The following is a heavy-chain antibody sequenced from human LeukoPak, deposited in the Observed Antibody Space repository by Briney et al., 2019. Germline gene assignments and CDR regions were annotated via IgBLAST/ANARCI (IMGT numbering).Heavy chain of an antibody. D-gene: IGHD1-26*01. CDR1: GGTFSSYT. V-gene: IGHV1-69*04. J-gene: IGHJ4*02. CDR2: IIPILGIA. Sequence: ASEKVSCKASGGTFSSYTISWVRQAPGQGLEWMGRIIPILGIANYAQKFQGRVTITADKSTSTAYMELSSLRSEDTAVYYCARDYRGVGPTLADYRGQGTLVTVSS. CDR3: ARDYRGVGPTLADY.